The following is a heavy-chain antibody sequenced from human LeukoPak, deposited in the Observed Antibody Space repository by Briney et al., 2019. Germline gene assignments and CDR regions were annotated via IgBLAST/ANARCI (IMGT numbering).Heavy chain of an antibody. D-gene: IGHD3-10*01. Sequence: SETLSLTCTVSGGSISSYYWSWIRQPPGKGLEWIGYIYYSGSTNYNPSLKSRVTISVDTSKNQFSLKLSSVTAADTAVYYCARAGEEGFPAEYFQHGGQGPLVPVS. J-gene: IGHJ1*01. CDR2: IYYSGST. CDR3: ARAGEEGFPAEYFQH. CDR1: GGSISSYY. V-gene: IGHV4-59*01.